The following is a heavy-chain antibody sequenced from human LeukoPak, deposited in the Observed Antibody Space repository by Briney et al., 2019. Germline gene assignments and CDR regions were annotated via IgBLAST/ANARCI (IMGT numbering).Heavy chain of an antibody. CDR1: GYTFSSYD. J-gene: IGHJ4*02. CDR3: ARLNSAANFLDY. CDR2: ITPYNGNT. D-gene: IGHD2-15*01. V-gene: IGHV1-18*01. Sequence: ASVKVCCKASGYTFSSYDITWVRQATGQGLDWMGWITPYNGNTDYVQKVQGRVTMTADTSTSTAYMELRSLISDDTAVYYCARLNSAANFLDYWGQGTLVTVSS.